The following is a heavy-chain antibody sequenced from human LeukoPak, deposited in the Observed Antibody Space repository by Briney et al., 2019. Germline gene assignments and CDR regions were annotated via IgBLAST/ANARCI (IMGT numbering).Heavy chain of an antibody. CDR3: AKLFRLIVAATGYFDY. J-gene: IGHJ4*02. D-gene: IGHD1-26*01. CDR1: GFTFSSYA. V-gene: IGHV3-23*01. CDR2: ISGSGGST. Sequence: GGSLRLSCAASGFTFSSYAMSWVRQAPGKGLEWVSGISGSGGSTYYADSVKGRFTISRDNSNNTLYLQMNSLRAEVTAVYYGAKLFRLIVAATGYFDYWGQGTLVTVSS.